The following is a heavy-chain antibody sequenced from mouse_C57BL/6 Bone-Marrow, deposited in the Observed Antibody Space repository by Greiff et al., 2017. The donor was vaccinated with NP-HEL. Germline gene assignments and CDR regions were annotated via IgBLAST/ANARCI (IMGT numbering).Heavy chain of an antibody. J-gene: IGHJ3*01. Sequence: QVQLQQPGAELVKPGASVKLSCKASGYTFTSYWMHWVKQRPGQGLEWIGMIHPNSGSTNYNEKFKSKATLTVDKSSSTAYMQISSMTSEDSAVYYCARGYYDYVSPWFAYWGQGTRVTVSA. CDR1: GYTFTSYW. CDR3: ARGYYDYVSPWFAY. CDR2: IHPNSGST. V-gene: IGHV1-64*01. D-gene: IGHD2-4*01.